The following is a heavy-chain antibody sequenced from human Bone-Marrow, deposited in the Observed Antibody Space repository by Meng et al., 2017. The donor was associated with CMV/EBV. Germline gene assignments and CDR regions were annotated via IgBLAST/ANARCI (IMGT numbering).Heavy chain of an antibody. CDR3: AREGRYCSSTSCSTRFDP. CDR2: IYYSGST. D-gene: IGHD2-2*01. V-gene: IGHV4-34*01. Sequence: GSLRLSCAVYGGSFSGYYWSWIRQPPGKGLEWIGSIYYSGSTYYNPSLKSRVTISVDTSKNQFSLKLSSVTAADTAVYYCAREGRYCSSTSCSTRFDPWGQGTLVTVSS. J-gene: IGHJ5*02. CDR1: GGSFSGYY.